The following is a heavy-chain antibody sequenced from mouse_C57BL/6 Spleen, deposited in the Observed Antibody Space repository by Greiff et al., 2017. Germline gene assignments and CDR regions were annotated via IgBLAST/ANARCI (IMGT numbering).Heavy chain of an antibody. CDR1: GYTFTSYW. J-gene: IGHJ3*01. CDR2: IYPGSGST. CDR3: APIYYDYDRFAY. V-gene: IGHV1-55*01. Sequence: VQLQQPGAELVKPGASVKMSCKASGYTFTSYWITWVKRRPGQGLEWIGDIYPGSGSTNYNEKFKSKATLTVDTSSSTAYMQLSSLTSEDSAVYYCAPIYYDYDRFAYWGQGTLVTVSA. D-gene: IGHD2-4*01.